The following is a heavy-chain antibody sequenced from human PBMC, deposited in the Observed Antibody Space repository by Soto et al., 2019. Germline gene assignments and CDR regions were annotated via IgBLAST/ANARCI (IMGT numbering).Heavy chain of an antibody. D-gene: IGHD2-2*02. CDR3: AREEGYCSSTSCYTVVDY. CDR1: GFTFSSYW. Sequence: PGGSLRLSCAASGFTFSSYWMHWVRQAPGKGLVWVSRINSDGSSTSYADSVKGRFTISRDNAKNTLYLQMNSLRAEDTAVYYCAREEGYCSSTSCYTVVDYWGQGTLVTVSS. CDR2: INSDGSST. V-gene: IGHV3-74*01. J-gene: IGHJ4*02.